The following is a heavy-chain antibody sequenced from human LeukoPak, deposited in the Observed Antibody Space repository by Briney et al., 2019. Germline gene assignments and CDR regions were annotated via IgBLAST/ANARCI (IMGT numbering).Heavy chain of an antibody. CDR1: GGTFISYT. D-gene: IGHD3-16*01. V-gene: IGHV1-69*02. CDR3: ARVNSGVMGY. J-gene: IGHJ4*02. Sequence: SVQVSCQACGGTFISYTISWLRQAPGQGLEWTGRIIPILCMANHLQKLQGRVTITADKPTSTTNLELRTVRSDDTAVYYCARVNSGVMGYWGQGTLVTVSS. CDR2: IIPILCMA.